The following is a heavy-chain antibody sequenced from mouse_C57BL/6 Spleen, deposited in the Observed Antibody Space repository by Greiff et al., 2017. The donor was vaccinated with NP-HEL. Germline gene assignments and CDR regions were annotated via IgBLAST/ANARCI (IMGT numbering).Heavy chain of an antibody. CDR2: INPNNGGT. V-gene: IGHV1-22*01. CDR1: GYTFTDYN. D-gene: IGHD4-1*01. CDR3: ARPLTGTGYFDV. J-gene: IGHJ1*03. Sequence: VQLKQSGPELVKPGASVKMSCKASGYTFTDYNMHWVKQSHGKSLEWIGYINPNNGGTSYNQKFKGKATLTVNKSSSTAYMELRSLTSEDSAVYYCARPLTGTGYFDVWGTGTTVTVSS.